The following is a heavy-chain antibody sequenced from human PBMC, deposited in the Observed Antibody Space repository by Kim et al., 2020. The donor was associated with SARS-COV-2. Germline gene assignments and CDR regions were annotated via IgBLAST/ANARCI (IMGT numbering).Heavy chain of an antibody. Sequence: SVKVSCKASGGTFSSYAISWVRQAPGQGLEWMGGIIPIFGTANYAQKFQGRVTITADESTSTAYMELSSLRSEDTAVYYCAREIRGYSYGRRDYYYYGMDVWGQGTTVTVSS. V-gene: IGHV1-69*13. D-gene: IGHD5-18*01. CDR3: AREIRGYSYGRRDYYYYGMDV. J-gene: IGHJ6*02. CDR1: GGTFSSYA. CDR2: IIPIFGTA.